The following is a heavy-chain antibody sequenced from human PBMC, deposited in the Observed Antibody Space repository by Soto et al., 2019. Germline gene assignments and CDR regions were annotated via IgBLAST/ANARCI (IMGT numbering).Heavy chain of an antibody. Sequence: EVQLVESGGGLVQPGGSLRLSCAASGFTFSSYWMHWVRQAPGKGLVWVSRIDNAGSSVRYADSVKGRFTISRDNAKNTLYLQMNSLRAEDTAVYYCPRVGGYVSGMDVWGQGTTVTVSS. D-gene: IGHD1-1*01. CDR1: GFTFSSYW. CDR2: IDNAGSSV. J-gene: IGHJ6*02. V-gene: IGHV3-74*01. CDR3: PRVGGYVSGMDV.